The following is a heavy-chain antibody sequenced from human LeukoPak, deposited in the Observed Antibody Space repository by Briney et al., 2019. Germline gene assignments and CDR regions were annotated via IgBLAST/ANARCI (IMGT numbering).Heavy chain of an antibody. Sequence: GGSLRLSCAASGFTLSSSWMHWVRQVPGKGLVWVSRIMSDGGYTTYADSVKGRFTISRDNAKNTLYLQMNSLRAEDTAVYYCARVGTTSNFYYYYGMDVWGQGTTVTVSS. D-gene: IGHD2/OR15-2a*01. V-gene: IGHV3-74*03. CDR3: ARVGTTSNFYYYYGMDV. J-gene: IGHJ6*02. CDR2: IMSDGGYT. CDR1: GFTLSSSW.